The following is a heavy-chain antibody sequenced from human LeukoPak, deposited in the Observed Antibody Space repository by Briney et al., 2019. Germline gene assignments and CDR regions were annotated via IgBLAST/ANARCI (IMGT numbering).Heavy chain of an antibody. V-gene: IGHV3-23*01. CDR3: ARTSRITRTFDP. J-gene: IGHJ5*02. D-gene: IGHD3-10*01. CDR1: GFTFSSYG. CDR2: ISGSGGST. Sequence: PGGSLRLSCAASGFTFSSYGMSWVRQAPGKGLEWVSGISGSGGSTYYADSVKGRFTISRDNAKNSLYLQMNSLRAEDTAVYYCARTSRITRTFDPWGQGTLVTVSS.